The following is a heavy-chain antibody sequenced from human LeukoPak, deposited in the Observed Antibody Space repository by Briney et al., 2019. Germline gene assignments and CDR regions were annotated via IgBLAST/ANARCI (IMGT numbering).Heavy chain of an antibody. CDR3: AGDLGYSGSL. CDR2: ISYDGSNK. Sequence: GGSLRLSCAASGFTFSSYAMHCVRQAPGKGLEWVTIISYDGSNKYYADSVKGRFTISRDNSKNTLYLQMNSLRAEDTAVYYCAGDLGYSGSLWGQGTLVTVSS. D-gene: IGHD2-15*01. CDR1: GFTFSSYA. J-gene: IGHJ4*02. V-gene: IGHV3-30-3*01.